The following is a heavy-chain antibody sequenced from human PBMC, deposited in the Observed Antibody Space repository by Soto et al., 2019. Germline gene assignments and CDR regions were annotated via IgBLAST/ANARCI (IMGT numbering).Heavy chain of an antibody. J-gene: IGHJ6*02. CDR1: GVTFSSYW. Sequence: GGSLRLSCAASGVTFSSYWMSWVRQAPGKGLEWVANIKQDGSEKYNVDSVKGRFTISRDNAKNSLYLQMNSLRAEDTAVYYCARQLITMVRGVVSPVGYYYYGMDVWGQGTTVTVSS. CDR2: IKQDGSEK. CDR3: ARQLITMVRGVVSPVGYYYYGMDV. D-gene: IGHD3-10*01. V-gene: IGHV3-7*01.